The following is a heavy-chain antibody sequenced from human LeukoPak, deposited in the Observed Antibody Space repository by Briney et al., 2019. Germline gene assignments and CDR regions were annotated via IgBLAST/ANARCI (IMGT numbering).Heavy chain of an antibody. Sequence: SVKVSCKASGGTFSSYAISWVRQAPGQGHEWMGGIIPIFGTANYAQKFQGRVTITADESTSTAYMELSSLRSEDTAVYYCARSGNRIAAAGTDYFDYWGQGTLVTVSS. D-gene: IGHD6-13*01. CDR2: IIPIFGTA. CDR3: ARSGNRIAAAGTDYFDY. J-gene: IGHJ4*02. V-gene: IGHV1-69*13. CDR1: GGTFSSYA.